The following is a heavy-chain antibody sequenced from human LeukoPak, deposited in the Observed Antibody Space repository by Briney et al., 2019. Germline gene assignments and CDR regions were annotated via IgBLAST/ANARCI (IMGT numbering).Heavy chain of an antibody. D-gene: IGHD6-19*01. Sequence: GGSLRLSCAASGFTFSSYAMHWVRQAPGKGLEWVAVISYDGSNKYYADSVKGRFTISRDKSKNTLYLQMNSLRAGDTAAYYCARIAVAGNLDYWGQGTLVTVSS. CDR2: ISYDGSNK. CDR3: ARIAVAGNLDY. CDR1: GFTFSSYA. J-gene: IGHJ4*02. V-gene: IGHV3-30*04.